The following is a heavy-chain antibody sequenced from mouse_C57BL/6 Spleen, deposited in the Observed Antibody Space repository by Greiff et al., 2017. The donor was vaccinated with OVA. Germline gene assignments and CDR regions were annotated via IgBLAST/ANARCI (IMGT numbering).Heavy chain of an antibody. Sequence: LKQSGPELVKPGASVKMSCKASGYTFTDYNMHWVKQSHGKSLEWIGYINPNNGGTSYNQKFKGKATLTVNKSSSTAYMELRSLTSEDSAVYYCARGGYYGSSYAMDYWGQGTSVTVSS. CDR3: ARGGYYGSSYAMDY. CDR2: INPNNGGT. CDR1: GYTFTDYN. J-gene: IGHJ4*01. D-gene: IGHD1-1*01. V-gene: IGHV1-22*01.